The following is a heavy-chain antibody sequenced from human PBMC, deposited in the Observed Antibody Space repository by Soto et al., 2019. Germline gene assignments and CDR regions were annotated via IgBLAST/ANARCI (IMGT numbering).Heavy chain of an antibody. CDR3: ARGRYGDY. V-gene: IGHV1-18*01. J-gene: IGHJ4*02. Sequence: QVHLVQSGAEVKKPGASVKVSCKGSGYGFTTYGITWVRQAPGQGLEWMAWISAHNGNTNHAQKLQGRVTVTRDTATSTAYMELRRLRSDDTAVYYCARGRYGDYWGQGALVTVSS. CDR2: ISAHNGNT. D-gene: IGHD1-1*01. CDR1: GYGFTTYG.